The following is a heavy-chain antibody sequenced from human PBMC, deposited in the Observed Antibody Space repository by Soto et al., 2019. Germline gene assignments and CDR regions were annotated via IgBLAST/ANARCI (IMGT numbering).Heavy chain of an antibody. CDR2: ISTYNGDT. D-gene: IGHD5-12*01. V-gene: IGHV1-18*01. Sequence: VKVSCKASGYTFTRSGISWVRQAPGQGLEWMGWISTYNGDTNYAQTFQGRVTMTTDTSTSTVHMEVRSLRSDDTAVYYCARGGVAPYYYYGMDVWGQGTPVTVSS. J-gene: IGHJ6*02. CDR1: GYTFTRSG. CDR3: ARGGVAPYYYYGMDV.